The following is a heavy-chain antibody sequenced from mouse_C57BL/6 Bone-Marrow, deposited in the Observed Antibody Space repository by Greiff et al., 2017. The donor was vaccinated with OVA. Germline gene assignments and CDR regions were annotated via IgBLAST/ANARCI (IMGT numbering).Heavy chain of an antibody. CDR1: GYSFTDYY. V-gene: IGHV1-39*01. CDR2: INPNYGTT. D-gene: IGHD2-3*01. J-gene: IGHJ3*01. CDR3: AREGYDGYYVAY. Sequence: EVQLQQSGPELVKPGASVKISCTASGYSFTDYYMNWVKQSTGKSLEWIGEINPNYGTTSYNQKFKGKATLTVDKSSSTAYMQLNSLTSEDSAVYYCAREGYDGYYVAYWGQGTLVTVSA.